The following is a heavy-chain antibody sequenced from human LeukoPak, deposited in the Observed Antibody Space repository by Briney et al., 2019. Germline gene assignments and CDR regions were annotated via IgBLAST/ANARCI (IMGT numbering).Heavy chain of an antibody. CDR2: INPNSGGT. V-gene: IGHV1-2*02. Sequence: GASVKVSCKASGHTFTGYYMHWVRQAPGQGLEWMGWINPNSGGTNYAQKFQGRVTMTRDTSIRTAYMELSRLRSDDTAVYYCARNPLDCSGTSCLGGYYYYYMDVWGKGTTVTVSS. CDR3: ARNPLDCSGTSCLGGYYYYYMDV. CDR1: GHTFTGYY. D-gene: IGHD2-2*01. J-gene: IGHJ6*03.